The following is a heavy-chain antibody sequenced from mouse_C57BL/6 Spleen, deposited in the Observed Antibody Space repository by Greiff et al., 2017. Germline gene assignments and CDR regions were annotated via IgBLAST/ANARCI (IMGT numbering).Heavy chain of an antibody. V-gene: IGHV1-55*01. J-gene: IGHJ3*01. CDR1: GYTFTSYW. Sequence: VQLQQPGAELVKPGASVKMSCKASGYTFTSYWITWVKQRPGQGLEWIGDIYPGSGSTNYNEKFKSKATLTVDTSSSTAYMQLSSLTSEDSAVYYCARGGDYYSNYLFAYWGQGTLVTVSA. D-gene: IGHD2-5*01. CDR3: ARGGDYYSNYLFAY. CDR2: IYPGSGST.